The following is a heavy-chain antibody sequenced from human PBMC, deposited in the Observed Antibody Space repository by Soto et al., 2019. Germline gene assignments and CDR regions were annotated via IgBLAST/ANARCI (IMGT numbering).Heavy chain of an antibody. CDR3: ERHMIVVVSSLYYFDY. J-gene: IGHJ4*02. D-gene: IGHD3-22*01. CDR1: GGSFTAYY. CDR2: INHSASI. Sequence: SETLSLTCGVYGGSFTAYYWRWIRQPPGKGLEFIGEINHSASINYNPSLKSRVTISIDTSKNQFSLKLSSVTAADTAVYYCERHMIVVVSSLYYFDYWGQGTLVTVSS. V-gene: IGHV4-34*01.